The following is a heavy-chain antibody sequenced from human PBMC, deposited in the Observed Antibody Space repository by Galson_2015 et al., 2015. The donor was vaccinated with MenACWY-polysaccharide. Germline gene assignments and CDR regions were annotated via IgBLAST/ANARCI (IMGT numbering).Heavy chain of an antibody. D-gene: IGHD3-22*01. V-gene: IGHV1-8*01. CDR3: ARGGKYYYDSSGYLNWFDP. CDR2: MHPNSGNT. Sequence: SVKVSCKASGYSFSSYDINWVRQTTGQGLEWMGWMHPNSGNTGYAQKFQGRVTMTRNTSISIAYMELSSLRSEDTAVYYCARGGKYYYDSSGYLNWFDPWGQGTLVTVSS. J-gene: IGHJ5*02. CDR1: GYSFSSYD.